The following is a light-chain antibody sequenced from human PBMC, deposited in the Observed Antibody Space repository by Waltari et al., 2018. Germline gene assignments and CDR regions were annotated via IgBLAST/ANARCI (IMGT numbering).Light chain of an antibody. CDR3: CSYGGSSWV. V-gene: IGLV2-11*01. CDR1: RRDVGGYNY. CDR2: DVT. Sequence: QSALTQPRSVSGSPGQSVTISCTGTRRDVGGYNYVSWYQHLPGKAPKLIIYDVTKWPSGVPDRFSGSKAGNTASLTISGLLGEDEADYYCCSYGGSSWVFGGGTKLTVL. J-gene: IGLJ3*02.